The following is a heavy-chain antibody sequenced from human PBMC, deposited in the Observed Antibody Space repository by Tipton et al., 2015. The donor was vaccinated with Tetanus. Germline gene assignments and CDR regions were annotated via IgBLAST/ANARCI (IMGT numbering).Heavy chain of an antibody. CDR2: MHPGGGST. J-gene: IGHJ4*02. V-gene: IGHV1-46*01. Sequence: QSGPEVKKPGASVKLSCKASGYTFTSYYMHWVRQAPGRGLEWMGIMHPGGGSTTYAQKFQGRVTMTRDTSTSTVYMELSSLRSEDTAVYYCARDPRYDSSGYSFDYWGQGTLVTVSS. D-gene: IGHD3-22*01. CDR1: GYTFTSYY. CDR3: ARDPRYDSSGYSFDY.